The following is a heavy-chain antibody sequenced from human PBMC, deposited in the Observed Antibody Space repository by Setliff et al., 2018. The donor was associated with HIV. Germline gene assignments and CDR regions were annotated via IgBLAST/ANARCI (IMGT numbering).Heavy chain of an antibody. CDR3: AKDKGQKYADY. CDR2: IIQDGSDK. CDR1: GFTFSSHQ. Sequence: GGSLRLSCAASGFTFSSHQMSWVRQAPGKGLEWVAKIIQDGSDKYYVDSVKGRFTISRDNAKNSLYLQMNSLRAEDTAVYYCAKDKGQKYADYWGQGTMVTVSS. D-gene: IGHD3-10*01. J-gene: IGHJ4*02. V-gene: IGHV3-7*01.